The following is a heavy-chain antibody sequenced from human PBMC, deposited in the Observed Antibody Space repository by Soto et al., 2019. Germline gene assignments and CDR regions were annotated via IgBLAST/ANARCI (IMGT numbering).Heavy chain of an antibody. V-gene: IGHV3-23*01. CDR1: GFTFSSYA. CDR2: ISGSGGST. J-gene: IGHJ4*02. Sequence: PGGSLRLSCAASGFTFSSYAMSWVRQAPGKGLEWVSAISGSGGSTYYADSVKGRFTISRDNSKNTLYLQMNSLRAEDTAVYYCAKDARVYSSGWYGDFDYWGQGTLVTVSS. D-gene: IGHD6-19*01. CDR3: AKDARVYSSGWYGDFDY.